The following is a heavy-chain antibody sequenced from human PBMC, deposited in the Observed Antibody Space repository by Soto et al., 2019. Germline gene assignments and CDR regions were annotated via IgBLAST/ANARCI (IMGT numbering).Heavy chain of an antibody. CDR2: IGPSSGNT. V-gene: IGHV1-18*01. CDR1: GYTFTSYT. J-gene: IGHJ5*02. Sequence: ASVKVSCKASGYTFTSYTVSWVRQAPGQGLEWVGWIGPSSGNTDSARNLQGRVTITADESTSTAYMELSSLRSEDTAVYYCARQRGALVGPWGQGTLVTVSS. CDR3: ARQRGALVGP.